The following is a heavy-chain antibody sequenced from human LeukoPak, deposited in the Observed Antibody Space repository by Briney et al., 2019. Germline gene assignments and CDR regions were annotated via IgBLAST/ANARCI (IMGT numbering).Heavy chain of an antibody. CDR2: ISSTSTYI. V-gene: IGHV3-21*01. D-gene: IGHD4-11*01. Sequence: GGSLRLSCAASGFTFSSYSMNWVRQAPGKGLEWVSSISSTSTYIDYADSVKGRFTISRDNAKNSLYLQMNSLRVEDTDVYYCASTTVTTGYWGQGTLVTVSS. J-gene: IGHJ4*02. CDR1: GFTFSSYS. CDR3: ASTTVTTGY.